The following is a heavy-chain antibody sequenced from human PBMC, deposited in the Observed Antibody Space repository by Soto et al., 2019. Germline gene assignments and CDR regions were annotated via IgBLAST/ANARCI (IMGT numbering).Heavy chain of an antibody. J-gene: IGHJ6*03. CDR3: AKDSSFGYYYYMDV. CDR2: ISGSGGST. Sequence: GGSLRLSCAASGFTFSSYAMSWVRQAPGKGLEWVSAISGSGGSTYYADSVKGRFTISRDNSKNTLYLQMNSLRAEDTAVYYCAKDSSFGYYYYMDVWGIGTTVTVSS. CDR1: GFTFSSYA. V-gene: IGHV3-23*01. D-gene: IGHD6-6*01.